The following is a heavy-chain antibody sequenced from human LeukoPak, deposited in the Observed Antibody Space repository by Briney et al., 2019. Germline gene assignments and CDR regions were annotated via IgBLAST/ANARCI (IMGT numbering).Heavy chain of an antibody. CDR1: GYTFTSYG. CDR3: ARVGTVGVVPAAMDFDY. CDR2: ISAYNGNT. D-gene: IGHD2-2*01. V-gene: IGHV1-18*01. Sequence: ASVKVSCKASGYTFTSYGISWVRQAPGQGLEWMGWISAYNGNTNYAQKLQGRVTMTTDTSTSTAYMELRSLRSDDTAVYYCARVGTVGVVPAAMDFDYWGQGTLVTVSS. J-gene: IGHJ4*02.